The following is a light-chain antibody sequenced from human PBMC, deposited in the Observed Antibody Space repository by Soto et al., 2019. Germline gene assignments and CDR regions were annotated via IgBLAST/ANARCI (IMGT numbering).Light chain of an antibody. CDR3: SSYTSSVTLV. Sequence: QSVLTQPASVSGSPGQSITISCTGTSSDVGGYNFVSWYQQHPGQAPKLMLYEVSNRPSGVSYRFSGSTSGNTASLTISGLQPEDEADYYCSSYTSSVTLVFGGGTKLTVL. J-gene: IGLJ2*01. CDR2: EVS. V-gene: IGLV2-14*01. CDR1: SSDVGGYNF.